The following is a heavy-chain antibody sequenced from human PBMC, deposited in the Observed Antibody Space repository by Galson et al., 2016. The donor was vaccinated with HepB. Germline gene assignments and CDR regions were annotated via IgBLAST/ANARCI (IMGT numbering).Heavy chain of an antibody. CDR2: ISVNNGNT. D-gene: IGHD4-23*01. CDR3: AREGGRTDYGSNFWYFDF. CDR1: GFTFNTYS. V-gene: IGHV1-18*01. Sequence: SVKVSCKASGFTFNTYSISWVRQAPGQGLEWMGWISVNNGNTNYAQKFQGRVTMTTDTSTNTAYMELSSLRSDDTAIYYCAREGGRTDYGSNFWYFDFWDRGTLVTVSS. J-gene: IGHJ2*01.